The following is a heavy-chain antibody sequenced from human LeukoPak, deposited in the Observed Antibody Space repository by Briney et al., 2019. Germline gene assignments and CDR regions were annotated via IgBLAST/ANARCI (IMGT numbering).Heavy chain of an antibody. CDR2: ISYDGSNK. D-gene: IGHD6-19*01. V-gene: IGHV3-30*18. Sequence: PGGSLTLSCAASGFTFSSYGMHWVRQAPGKGLEWVAVISYDGSNKYYADSVKGRFTISRDNSKNTLYLQMNSLRAEDTAVYYCAKDGGSGWFFDYWGQGTLVTVSS. CDR3: AKDGGSGWFFDY. J-gene: IGHJ4*02. CDR1: GFTFSSYG.